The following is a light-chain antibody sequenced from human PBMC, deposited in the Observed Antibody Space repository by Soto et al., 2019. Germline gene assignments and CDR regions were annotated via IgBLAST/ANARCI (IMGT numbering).Light chain of an antibody. CDR3: CSYAPISTVV. CDR2: EDN. Sequence: QSVLTQPASVSGSPGQSITISCTGTSSDVGSYNLVSWYQQHPGKAPKLMIYEDNKRPSGVSNRFPGSKSGNTASLTISGLQAEDEAHYYCCSYAPISTVVFGGGTKLTVL. CDR1: SSDVGSYNL. V-gene: IGLV2-23*01. J-gene: IGLJ3*02.